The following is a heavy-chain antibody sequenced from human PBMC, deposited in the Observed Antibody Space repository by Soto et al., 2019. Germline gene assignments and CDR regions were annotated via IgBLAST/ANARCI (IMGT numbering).Heavy chain of an antibody. CDR3: ARVSPRFLEWLLQYYYYGMDV. J-gene: IGHJ6*02. V-gene: IGHV3-11*01. CDR1: GFTFSDYY. CDR2: ISSSGSTI. D-gene: IGHD3-3*01. Sequence: PGGSLRLSCAASGFTFSDYYMSWIRQAPGKGLEWVSYISSSGSTIYYADSVKGRFTISRDNAKNSLYLQMNSLRAEDTAVYYCARVSPRFLEWLLQYYYYGMDVWGQGTTVTVSS.